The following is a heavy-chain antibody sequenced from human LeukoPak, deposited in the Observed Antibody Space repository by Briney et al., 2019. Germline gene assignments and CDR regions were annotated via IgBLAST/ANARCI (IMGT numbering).Heavy chain of an antibody. V-gene: IGHV3-23*01. Sequence: GGSLRLSCAASGFTFSNYGMHWVRQAPGKGLEWVSAISGSGGSTYYADSVKGRFTISRDNSKNTLYLQMNSLRAEDTAVYYCAKDHGGSGWYDYWGQGTLVTVSS. CDR2: ISGSGGST. D-gene: IGHD6-19*01. J-gene: IGHJ4*02. CDR3: AKDHGGSGWYDY. CDR1: GFTFSNYG.